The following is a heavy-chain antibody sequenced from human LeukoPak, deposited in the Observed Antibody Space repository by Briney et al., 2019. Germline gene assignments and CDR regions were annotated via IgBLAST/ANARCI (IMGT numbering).Heavy chain of an antibody. CDR2: ISAYNGNT. Sequence: GASVKVSCKASGYTFTSYGISWVRQAPGQRLEWMGWISAYNGNTNYAQKLQGRVTMTTDTSTSTAYMELRSLRSDDTAVYYCARPVYCSSTSCFWFDPWGQGTLVTVSS. J-gene: IGHJ5*02. CDR1: GYTFTSYG. V-gene: IGHV1-18*01. CDR3: ARPVYCSSTSCFWFDP. D-gene: IGHD2-2*01.